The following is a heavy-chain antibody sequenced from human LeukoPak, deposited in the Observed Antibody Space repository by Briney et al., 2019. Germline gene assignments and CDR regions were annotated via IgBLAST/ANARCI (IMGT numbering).Heavy chain of an antibody. D-gene: IGHD4-17*01. CDR1: GFTFSSYA. CDR3: AKVPYGDYGNFDY. V-gene: IGHV3-23*01. CDR2: ISGSGGST. J-gene: IGHJ4*02. Sequence: SGGSLRLSCAASGFTFSSYAMSWVRQAPGKGLEWVSAISGSGGSTYYADSVKGRFTISRDNSKNTLYLQMNSLRAEDTAVYYCAKVPYGDYGNFDYWGQGTLVTVSS.